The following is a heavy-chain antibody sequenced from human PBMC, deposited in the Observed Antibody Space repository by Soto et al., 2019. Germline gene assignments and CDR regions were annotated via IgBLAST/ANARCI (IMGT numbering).Heavy chain of an antibody. J-gene: IGHJ3*02. CDR3: AVFTRLFVVVPAADDAFDI. V-gene: IGHV3-23*01. CDR2: ISGSGGST. CDR1: GFTFRSYA. D-gene: IGHD2-2*01. Sequence: EVQLLESGGGLVQPGGSLRLSCAASGFTFRSYAMSWVRQAPGKGLEWVSAISGSGGSTYYADSVKGRFTISRDNSKNTLYLQMNSLRAEDTAVYYCAVFTRLFVVVPAADDAFDIWGQGTMVTVSS.